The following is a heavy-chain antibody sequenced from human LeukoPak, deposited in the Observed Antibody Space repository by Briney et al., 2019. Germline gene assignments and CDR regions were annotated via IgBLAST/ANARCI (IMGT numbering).Heavy chain of an antibody. V-gene: IGHV4-59*01. CDR1: GGSISSYS. CDR2: IYYSGST. J-gene: IGHJ6*02. CDR3: ARGPSNYYVMDV. Sequence: SETLSLTCTVSGGSISSYSWSWIRQPPGKGLEWIGYIYYSGSTNYNPSLKSRVTISVDTSKNQFSLKLNSVTAADTAVYYCARGPSNYYVMDVWGQGTTVTVSS.